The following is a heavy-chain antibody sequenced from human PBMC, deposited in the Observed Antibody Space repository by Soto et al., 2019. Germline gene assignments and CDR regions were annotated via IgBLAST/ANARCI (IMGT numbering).Heavy chain of an antibody. CDR3: ARGATMIGPTFDP. CDR1: GYTFASYG. V-gene: IGHV1-18*04. CDR2: ISAYNGNT. Sequence: ASVKVSCKASGYTFASYGISWVRQAPGQGLEWMGWISAYNGNTNYAQKLQGRVTITTDTSTSTAYMELRSLRSDDTALYYCARGATMIGPTFDPWGQGTLVTVSS. D-gene: IGHD3-22*01. J-gene: IGHJ5*02.